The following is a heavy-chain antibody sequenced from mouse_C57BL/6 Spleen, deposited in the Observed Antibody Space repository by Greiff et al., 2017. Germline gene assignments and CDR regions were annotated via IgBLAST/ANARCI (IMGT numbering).Heavy chain of an antibody. Sequence: EVKLVESGGGLVQPKGSLKLSCAASGFSFNTYAMNWVRQAPGQGLEWVARIRSKSNNYATYYADSVKDRFTISRDDSESMLYLQMNNLKTEDTAMYYCVRHVGGYFDVWGTGTTVTVSS. J-gene: IGHJ1*03. CDR2: IRSKSNNYAT. CDR3: VRHVGGYFDV. CDR1: GFSFNTYA. D-gene: IGHD3-3*01. V-gene: IGHV10-1*01.